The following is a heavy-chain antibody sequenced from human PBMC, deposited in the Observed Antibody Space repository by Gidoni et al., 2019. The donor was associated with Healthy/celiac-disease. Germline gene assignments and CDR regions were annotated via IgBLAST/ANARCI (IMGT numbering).Heavy chain of an antibody. V-gene: IGHV3-73*02. CDR3: TRAIDPFSSGYFIDY. J-gene: IGHJ4*02. CDR1: GFTFSGSA. D-gene: IGHD3-22*01. CDR2: SRSKANSYAT. Sequence: EVQLVESGGGLVQPGGSLKLSCAASGFTFSGSAMHWVRQASGKGLEWVGRSRSKANSYATAYAASVKGRFTISRDDSKNTAYLQMNSLKTEDTAVYYCTRAIDPFSSGYFIDYWGQGTLVTVSS.